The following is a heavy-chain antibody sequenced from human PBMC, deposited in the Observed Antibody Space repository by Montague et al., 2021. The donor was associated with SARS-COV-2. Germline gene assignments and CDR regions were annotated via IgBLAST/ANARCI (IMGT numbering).Heavy chain of an antibody. CDR3: ARDYDDYLDF. V-gene: IGHV4-39*01. D-gene: IGHD4-17*01. J-gene: IGHJ4*02. CDR2: ISSSGYT. CDR1: GGSIRSSSFY. Sequence: SETLSLTCTVSGGSIRSSSFYWGWIRQPPGKGLEWIGSISSSGYTYYNPSLKSRVTIFVDTSKNQFSLKLSSVTAADTAVYHCARDYDDYLDFWGQGNLVAVSS.